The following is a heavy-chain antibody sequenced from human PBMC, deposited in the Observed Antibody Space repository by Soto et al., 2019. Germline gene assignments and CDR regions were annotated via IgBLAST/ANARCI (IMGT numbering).Heavy chain of an antibody. J-gene: IGHJ4*02. V-gene: IGHV3-23*01. CDR2: ISGSGGST. CDR3: ARESEDLTSNFDY. CDR1: GFTFSSYA. Sequence: GESLKISCAASGFTFSSYAMSWVRQAPGKGLEGVSAISGSGGSTYYADSVKGRFTISRDNSKNTLYLQMNSLRAEDTAVYYCARESEDLTSNFDYWGQGTLVTVSS.